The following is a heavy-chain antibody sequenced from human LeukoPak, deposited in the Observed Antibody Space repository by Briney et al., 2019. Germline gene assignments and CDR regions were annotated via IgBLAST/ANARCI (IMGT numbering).Heavy chain of an antibody. D-gene: IGHD3-22*01. Sequence: GGSLRLSCAASGFTVSSNYMSWVRQAPGKGLEWVSVIYSGGSTYYADSVKGRFTISRDNSKNTLYLQMNSLRAEDTAVYYCAREASGYLGYYYYYMDVWGKGTTVTVSS. CDR3: AREASGYLGYYYYYMDV. CDR2: IYSGGST. J-gene: IGHJ6*03. V-gene: IGHV3-66*02. CDR1: GFTVSSNY.